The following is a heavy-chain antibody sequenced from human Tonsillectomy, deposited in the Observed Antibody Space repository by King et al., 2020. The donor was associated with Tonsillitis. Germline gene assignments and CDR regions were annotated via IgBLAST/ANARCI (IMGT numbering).Heavy chain of an antibody. CDR1: GGSFSGYY. Sequence: VQLQQWGAGLLKPSESLSLPCAVYGGSFSGYYWSWIRQPPGKGLEWIGELNHSGRTHYNPSLKSRVTVSVDTSKNQFSLKLSSVTAADTAVYYCARLLFCSNGICPPDYYYYYMDVWGKGTTVTVSS. D-gene: IGHD2-8*01. CDR2: LNHSGRT. J-gene: IGHJ6*03. CDR3: ARLLFCSNGICPPDYYYYYMDV. V-gene: IGHV4-34*01.